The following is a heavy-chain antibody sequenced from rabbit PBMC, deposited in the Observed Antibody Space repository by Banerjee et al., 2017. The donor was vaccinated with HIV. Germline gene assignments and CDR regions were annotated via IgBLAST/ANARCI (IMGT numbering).Heavy chain of an antibody. J-gene: IGHJ6*01. CDR1: GIDFSSSYY. D-gene: IGHD7-1*01. Sequence: QEQLEESGGDLVKPEGSLTLTCTASGIDFSSSYYMCWVRQAPGKRLEWIACIYAGFIGSTYYASWAKGRFTISKTSSTTVTLQMTSLTAADTATYFCAREESSTAADYYPLWGQGTLVTVS. CDR3: AREESSTAADYYPL. CDR2: IYAGFIGST. V-gene: IGHV1S45*01.